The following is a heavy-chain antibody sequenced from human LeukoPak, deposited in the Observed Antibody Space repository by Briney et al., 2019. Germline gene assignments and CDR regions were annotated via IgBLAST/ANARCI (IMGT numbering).Heavy chain of an antibody. Sequence: PSETLSLTCAVSGGSISSGAYSWSWIRQPPGKGLEWIGYIYHSGSTYYNPSLKSRVTISVETSKNQFSLKLNSVTAADTAVYYCARGKITRQYCSSTSCYHYYYYGMDVWGQGTTVTVSS. J-gene: IGHJ6*02. CDR2: IYHSGST. V-gene: IGHV4-30-2*01. CDR1: GGSISSGAYS. D-gene: IGHD2-2*01. CDR3: ARGKITRQYCSSTSCYHYYYYGMDV.